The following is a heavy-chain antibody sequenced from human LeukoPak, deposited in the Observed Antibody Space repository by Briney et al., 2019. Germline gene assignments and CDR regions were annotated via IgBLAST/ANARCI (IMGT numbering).Heavy chain of an antibody. Sequence: GGSLRLSCAASVFSVGSNYMTWVRQAPGKGLEWVSLIYSGCSTYYADSVKGRFTISRDNSKNTLYLQMNSLRAEDTAVYYCARDRWLQSNYYMDVWGKGTTVSISS. CDR3: ARDRWLQSNYYMDV. CDR1: VFSVGSNY. J-gene: IGHJ6*03. D-gene: IGHD5-24*01. V-gene: IGHV3-66*01. CDR2: IYSGCST.